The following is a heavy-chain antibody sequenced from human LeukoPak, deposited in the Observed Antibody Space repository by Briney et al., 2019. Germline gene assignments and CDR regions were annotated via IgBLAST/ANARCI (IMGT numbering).Heavy chain of an antibody. CDR3: AKDLSLVIIDAFDY. CDR2: ISGSGGGT. CDR1: GFTFSSYA. J-gene: IGHJ4*02. V-gene: IGHV3-23*01. Sequence: GGSLRLSCAASGFTFSSYAMSWVRQAPGKGLEWVSAISGSGGGTYYADSAKGRFTISRDNSKNTLYLQMNSLRAEDTAVYYCAKDLSLVIIDAFDYWGQGTLVTVSS. D-gene: IGHD3-9*01.